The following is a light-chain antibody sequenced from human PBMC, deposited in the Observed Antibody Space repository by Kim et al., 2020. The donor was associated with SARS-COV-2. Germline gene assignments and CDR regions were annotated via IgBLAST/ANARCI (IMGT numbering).Light chain of an antibody. CDR1: RLGDKY. Sequence: VSPGQTASITCSGDRLGDKYVCWYRQKPGQSPVLVIYEDMKRPSGIPERFSGSKSGTTATLTISVTQAMDEADYYCQSWDNRVTLVFGGGTQLT. V-gene: IGLV3-1*01. CDR3: QSWDNRVTLV. CDR2: EDM. J-gene: IGLJ2*01.